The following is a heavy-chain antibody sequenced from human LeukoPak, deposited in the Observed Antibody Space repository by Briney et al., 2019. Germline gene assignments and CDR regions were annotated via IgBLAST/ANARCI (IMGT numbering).Heavy chain of an antibody. D-gene: IGHD4-17*01. J-gene: IGHJ4*02. Sequence: PGGSLRLSCAASGFTFSDYYMTWVRQAPGKGLEWVANIKQDGSEKYYVDSVKGRFTISRDNAKNSLYLQMNSLRAEDTAVYYCARRTVTRRGSFDYWGQGTLVTVSS. CDR1: GFTFSDYY. CDR3: ARRTVTRRGSFDY. V-gene: IGHV3-7*01. CDR2: IKQDGSEK.